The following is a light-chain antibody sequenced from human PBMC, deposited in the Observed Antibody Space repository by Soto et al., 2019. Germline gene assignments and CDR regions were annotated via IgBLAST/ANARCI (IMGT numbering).Light chain of an antibody. Sequence: EIVMTHSPATLSVSPGERSTLSCRASQSVSSNLAWYQQNPVHPPRLLIYGASTGATGIPARFSGSGSGTEFTLTIGSLQSEDFALYYCQQYNNWPRTFGQGTKV. CDR2: GAS. J-gene: IGKJ1*01. CDR1: QSVSSN. V-gene: IGKV3-15*01. CDR3: QQYNNWPRT.